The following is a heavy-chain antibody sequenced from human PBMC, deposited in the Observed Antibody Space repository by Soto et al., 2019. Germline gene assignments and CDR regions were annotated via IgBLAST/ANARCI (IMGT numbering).Heavy chain of an antibody. J-gene: IGHJ4*02. Sequence: QVQLVHSGAEVKKPGASVKVFCKASGYTFTDSAIHWVRQAPGQSLEWLGWIAPGNGNTKYSQNFQDRVTITRDTSATTAYMELSSLRSEDTAVYYCAKGSRMWTPDYWGQGTLVTVSS. CDR2: IAPGNGNT. CDR1: GYTFTDSA. D-gene: IGHD2-21*01. V-gene: IGHV1-3*01. CDR3: AKGSRMWTPDY.